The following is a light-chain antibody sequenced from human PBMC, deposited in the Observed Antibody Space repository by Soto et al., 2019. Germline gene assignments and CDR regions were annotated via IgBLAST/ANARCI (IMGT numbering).Light chain of an antibody. V-gene: IGKV1-9*01. CDR2: AAS. CDR3: QQLHSYPLT. Sequence: IQLTQSPSSLSASIGDRVTITCRAGQGISTFLAWYQQTPRKAPKLLIYAASTLQMGVPSRFSGSGSGTDFTLTISSLQPEDFATYYCQQLHSYPLTFGGGTKVEIK. CDR1: QGISTF. J-gene: IGKJ4*01.